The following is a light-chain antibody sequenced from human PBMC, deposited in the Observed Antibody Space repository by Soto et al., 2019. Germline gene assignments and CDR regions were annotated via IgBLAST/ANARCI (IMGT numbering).Light chain of an antibody. CDR2: LEGSGTY. Sequence: QAVVTQSSSASASLGSSVKLTCTLSSGHSSNNIAWHQQQPGKAPRYLMKLEGSGTYNRGSGVPDRFSGSSSGADRYLIISNLQSEDEAEYYCETWDSTVWVFGGGTKVTVL. V-gene: IGLV4-60*03. J-gene: IGLJ3*02. CDR1: SGHSSNN. CDR3: ETWDSTVWV.